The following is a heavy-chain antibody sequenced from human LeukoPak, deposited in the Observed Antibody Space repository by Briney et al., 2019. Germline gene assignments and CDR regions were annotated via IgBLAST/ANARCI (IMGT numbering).Heavy chain of an antibody. J-gene: IGHJ5*02. V-gene: IGHV4-31*03. CDR3: ARAPRGNSAWFDP. CDR1: GGSISSGGYY. Sequence: SETLSLTCTVSGGSISSGGYYWSWIRQHPGKGLEWIGYIYYSGSTYYNPSLKSRVTISVDTSKNQFSLKLSSVTAADAAVYCCARAPRGNSAWFDPWGQGTLVTVSS. D-gene: IGHD1-7*01. CDR2: IYYSGST.